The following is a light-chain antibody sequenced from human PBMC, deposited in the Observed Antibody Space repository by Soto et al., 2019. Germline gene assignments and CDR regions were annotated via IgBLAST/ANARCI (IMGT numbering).Light chain of an antibody. V-gene: IGLV2-8*01. J-gene: IGLJ1*01. CDR3: SSYAGSNSPYV. Sequence: QSVLTQPPSASGSPGQSVTISCTGTNNDIGGYNYVSWYQQHPGKAPKLMIHEVNKRPSGVTDRFSGSKSGNTASLTVSGLQAEDEADYYCSSYAGSNSPYVFGTGTKVTVL. CDR1: NNDIGGYNY. CDR2: EVN.